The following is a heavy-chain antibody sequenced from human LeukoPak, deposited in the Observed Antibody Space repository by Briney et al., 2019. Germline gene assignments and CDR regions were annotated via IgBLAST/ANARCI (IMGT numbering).Heavy chain of an antibody. J-gene: IGHJ3*02. CDR3: ARARSSYGYGDAFDI. Sequence: GGSLRLSCAASGFTFSSYAMHWVRQAPGKGLEWVAVISYDGGNKYYADSVKGRFTISRDNSKNTLYLQMNSLRAEDTAVYYCARARSSYGYGDAFDIRGQGTMVTVSS. CDR1: GFTFSSYA. V-gene: IGHV3-30*04. D-gene: IGHD5-18*01. CDR2: ISYDGGNK.